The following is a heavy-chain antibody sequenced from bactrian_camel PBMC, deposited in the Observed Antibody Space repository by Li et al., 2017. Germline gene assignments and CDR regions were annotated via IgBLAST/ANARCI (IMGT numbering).Heavy chain of an antibody. Sequence: VESGGGSVQTGGSLRLSCVASANIYSPNYMAWFRQAAGMAREGVAAIGMTTNNTFYADSVKGRFTISQDNGKNTLYLQMNSLKPEDTAMYYCAASIPSRSINVRAGPLSPIQYSHWGQGTQVTVS. D-gene: IGHD2*01. CDR2: IGMTTNNT. V-gene: IGHV3-3*01. CDR3: AASIPSRSINVRAGPLSPIQYSH. CDR1: ANIYSPNY. J-gene: IGHJ4*01.